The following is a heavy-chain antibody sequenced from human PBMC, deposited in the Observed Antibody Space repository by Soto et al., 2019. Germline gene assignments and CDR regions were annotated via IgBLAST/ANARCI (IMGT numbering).Heavy chain of an antibody. J-gene: IGHJ6*02. CDR2: IIPIFDTT. D-gene: IGHD6-13*01. V-gene: IGHV1-69*01. CDR3: ARDEAAGATSGMDV. CDR1: GGTFSTYG. Sequence: QVQLVQSGAEVKKPGYSVKVSCKASGGTFSTYGINWVRQAPGQGLEWMGGIIPIFDTTNYAQKFQGKVTITADESTSTVYMELSSLRSEDTAVYYCARDEAAGATSGMDVWGQGTTVTVSS.